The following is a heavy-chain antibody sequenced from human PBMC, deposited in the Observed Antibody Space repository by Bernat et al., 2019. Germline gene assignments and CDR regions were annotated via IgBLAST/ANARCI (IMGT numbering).Heavy chain of an antibody. D-gene: IGHD1-26*01. CDR3: ARRGAIVGAPGAFDI. Sequence: EVQLVESGGGLVKPGGSLRLSCAASGFTFSSYSMNWVRQAPGKGLEWVSSISSSSSYIYYADSVKGRFTISRDNAKNSLYLQMNSLRAEDTAVYYCARRGAIVGAPGAFDIWGQGTMVTVSS. CDR1: GFTFSSYS. V-gene: IGHV3-21*01. CDR2: ISSSSSYI. J-gene: IGHJ3*02.